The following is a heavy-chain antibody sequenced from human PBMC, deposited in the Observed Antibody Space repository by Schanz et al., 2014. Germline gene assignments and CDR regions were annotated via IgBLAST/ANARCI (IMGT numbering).Heavy chain of an antibody. V-gene: IGHV3-30*02. J-gene: IGHJ5*02. CDR1: GFTFTSYS. CDR3: ARDMTIAPA. Sequence: QVQLVQSGGGVVQPGGSLRLSCAASGFTFTSYSMHWVRQAPGRGLEWVAFIRYDGSSKYYADSVRGRFTISRDDSKNTLYLQMNSLRPEDTAMFYCARDMTIAPAWGQGTLVTVSS. CDR2: IRYDGSSK. D-gene: IGHD6-13*01.